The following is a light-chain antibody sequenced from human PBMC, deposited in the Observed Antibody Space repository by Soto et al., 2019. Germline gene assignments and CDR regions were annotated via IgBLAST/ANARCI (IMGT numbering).Light chain of an antibody. CDR1: QSISSW. V-gene: IGKV1-5*03. Sequence: DIQMTQSPSTLSASVGDRVTITSRASQSISSWLAWYQQKPGKAPKLLIYKASSLESGVPSRFSGSGSGIEFTLTISSLQPDDFATYYCQQYNSYPTFGGGTKVEIK. CDR2: KAS. J-gene: IGKJ4*01. CDR3: QQYNSYPT.